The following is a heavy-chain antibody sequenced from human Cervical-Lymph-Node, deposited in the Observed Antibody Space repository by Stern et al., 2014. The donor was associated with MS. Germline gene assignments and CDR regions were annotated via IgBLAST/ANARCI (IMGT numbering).Heavy chain of an antibody. J-gene: IGHJ6*02. CDR2: IYYSGST. V-gene: IGHV4-61*01. D-gene: IGHD6-6*01. CDR1: GGSVSRGSYY. CDR3: ARVYSSSSYYYSGMDV. Sequence: VQLVESGPGLVKPSETLSLTCTVSGGSVSRGSYYWSWIRQPPGKGLEWIGYIYYSGSTNYNPSLKRRVTISVDTSKNQFSLKLSSVTAADTAVYYCARVYSSSSYYYSGMDVWGQGTTVTVSS.